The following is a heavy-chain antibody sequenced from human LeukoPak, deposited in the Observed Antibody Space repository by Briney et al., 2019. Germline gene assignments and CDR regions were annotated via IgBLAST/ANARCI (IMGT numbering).Heavy chain of an antibody. CDR3: AHRVNTGYRSGWYSWFDP. CDR1: GFSLSTSGVG. V-gene: IGHV2-5*02. J-gene: IGHJ5*02. CDR2: IYWDDDK. Sequence: SGPTLVKPTQTLTLTCTFSGFSLSTSGVGVGWIRQPPGKALEWLALIYWDDDKRYSPSLKSRLTITKDTSKNQVVLTMTKMDPVDTATYYCAHRVNTGYRSGWYSWFDPWGQGTLVTVSS. D-gene: IGHD6-19*01.